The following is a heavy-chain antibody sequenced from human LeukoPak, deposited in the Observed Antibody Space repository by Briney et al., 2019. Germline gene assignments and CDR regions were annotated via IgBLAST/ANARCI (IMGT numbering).Heavy chain of an antibody. J-gene: IGHJ4*02. CDR1: GFTFSRIG. CDR3: ARTLERELRSAPDY. D-gene: IGHD1-26*01. Sequence: PGGSLRLSCAASGFTFSRIGMHWVRQAPGKGLEWVAFIRYDGSKKSYVDSVKGRSTISRDNSKNTLYLQMNSLRAEDTAVYYCARTLERELRSAPDYWGQGTLVTVSS. CDR2: IRYDGSKK. V-gene: IGHV3-30*02.